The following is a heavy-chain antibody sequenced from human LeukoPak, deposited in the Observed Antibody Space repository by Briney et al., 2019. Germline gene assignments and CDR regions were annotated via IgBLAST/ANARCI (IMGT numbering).Heavy chain of an antibody. CDR1: GFTFSSYW. CDR3: ARPARYCSSTSCYKY. J-gene: IGHJ4*02. D-gene: IGHD2-2*02. CDR2: INSDGSST. V-gene: IGHV3-74*01. Sequence: GGSLRLSCAASGFTFSSYWMSWVRQAPGKGLVWVSRINSDGSSTSYADSVKGRFTISRDNAKNTLYLQMNSLRAEGTAVYYCARPARYCSSTSCYKYWGQGTLVTVSS.